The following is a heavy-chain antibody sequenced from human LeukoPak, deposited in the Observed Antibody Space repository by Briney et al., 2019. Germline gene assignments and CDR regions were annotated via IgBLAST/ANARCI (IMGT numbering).Heavy chain of an antibody. CDR1: GGSISSGGYS. CDR3: ARDAMVRGVMDYYYYMDV. CDR2: IYYSGST. D-gene: IGHD3-10*01. Sequence: PSETLSLTCAVSGGSISSGGYSWSWIRQPPGKGLEWIGYIYYSGSTYYNPSLKSRVTISVDTSKNQFSLKLSSVTAADTAVYYCARDAMVRGVMDYYYYMDVWGKGTTVTVSS. V-gene: IGHV4-30-4*07. J-gene: IGHJ6*03.